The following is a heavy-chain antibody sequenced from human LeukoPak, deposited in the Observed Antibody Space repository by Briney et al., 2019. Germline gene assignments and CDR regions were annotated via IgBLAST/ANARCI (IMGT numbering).Heavy chain of an antibody. V-gene: IGHV6-1*01. Sequence: SQTLSLTCAISGDSVSSNSAAWNWIRQSPSRGLEWLGRTYCRSKWYNDYAVSVKSRMTINADTSKNQFSLQLNSVAPEDTAVYYCARDSGTYSPYFDSWGQGPLVTVSS. CDR1: GDSVSSNSAA. CDR2: TYCRSKWYN. CDR3: ARDSGTYSPYFDS. D-gene: IGHD2-21*01. J-gene: IGHJ4*02.